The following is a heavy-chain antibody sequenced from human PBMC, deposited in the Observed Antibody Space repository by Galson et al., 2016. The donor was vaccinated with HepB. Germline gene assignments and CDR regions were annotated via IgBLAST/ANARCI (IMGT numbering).Heavy chain of an antibody. J-gene: IGHJ4*02. D-gene: IGHD6-6*01. CDR1: GFTFSSYT. Sequence: SLRLSCAASGFTFSSYTMNWVRQAPEKGLEWVSSISSSGNFIYYADSVKGRFTISRDNAKNSLYLQMNSLRAEDTATYYCARAYSTSPDPYWGQGTLVTVSS. CDR3: ARAYSTSPDPY. V-gene: IGHV3-21*01. CDR2: ISSSGNFI.